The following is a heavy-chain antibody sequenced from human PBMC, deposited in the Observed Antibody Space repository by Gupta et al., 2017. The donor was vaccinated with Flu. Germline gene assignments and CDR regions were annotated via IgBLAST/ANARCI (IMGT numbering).Heavy chain of an antibody. CDR3: AKDSYHDSGYALDF. V-gene: IGHV3-30*18. CDR1: SSYG. D-gene: IGHD5-12*01. J-gene: IGHJ4*02. CDR2: LSSAGSQK. Sequence: SSYGLHWVRQAPGKGLEWVAALSSAGSQKYYADALKGRLTISRDNSKYTLYLHINRLIGKDTAVYYCAKDSYHDSGYALDFWGQGTLVTVSS.